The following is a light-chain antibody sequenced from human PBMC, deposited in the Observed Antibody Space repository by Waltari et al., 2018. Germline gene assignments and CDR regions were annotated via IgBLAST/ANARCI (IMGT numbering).Light chain of an antibody. V-gene: IGKV1-39*01. CDR1: QSIVSY. CDR3: QQTYSTLGT. Sequence: DIQMTQSPSSLSASVGDRVTITCRASQSIVSYLHWYQQKPGKAPKLLIYAASSLPSGVPSRFSGSGSGTDFTLTISSLQPEDFATYYCQQTYSTLGTFGQGTKVEIK. CDR2: AAS. J-gene: IGKJ1*01.